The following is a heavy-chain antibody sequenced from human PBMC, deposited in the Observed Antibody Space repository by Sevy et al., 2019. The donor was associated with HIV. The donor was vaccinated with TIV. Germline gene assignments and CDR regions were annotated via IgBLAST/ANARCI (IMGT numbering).Heavy chain of an antibody. D-gene: IGHD2-8*01. CDR2: LSFGGGKI. CDR3: AREGCSRPHDY. CDR1: GFAFHEYS. V-gene: IGHV3-23*01. Sequence: GGSLRLSCAASGFAFHEYSMSWIRQAPGKGLEWVATLSFGGGKINYADSVKGRFTISRDNSKTSFCLQMDNLGVEDTALDDCAREGCSRPHDYWGQGTRVTVSS. J-gene: IGHJ4*02.